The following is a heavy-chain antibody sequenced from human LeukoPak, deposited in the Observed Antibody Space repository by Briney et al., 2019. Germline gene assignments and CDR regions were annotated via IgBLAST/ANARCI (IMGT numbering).Heavy chain of an antibody. J-gene: IGHJ4*02. CDR1: GFTFSNYA. Sequence: QPGESLRLSCPAPGFTFSNYARSWVRQAPGKGLEWVSGISGGGGNTYYADSLKGRLAISRDKSKNTVYLQMDSLRAEDTAVYYWAKPSLTLIRVVRGPCDYWGQGILVTVSS. D-gene: IGHD3-10*01. CDR3: AKPSLTLIRVVRGPCDY. CDR2: ISGGGGNT. V-gene: IGHV3-23*01.